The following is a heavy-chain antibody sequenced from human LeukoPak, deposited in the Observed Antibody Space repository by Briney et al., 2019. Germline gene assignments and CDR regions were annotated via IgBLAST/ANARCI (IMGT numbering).Heavy chain of an antibody. J-gene: IGHJ4*02. D-gene: IGHD5-18*01. CDR3: VRDTRRGYSYGYSVY. Sequence: GGSLRLSCAASGFTFSSYSMMWVRQAPGKGLEWVSYISSSGRTIYYADSVKGRFTISRDNAKNSLFLQMNSLRAEDTAVYYCVRDTRRGYSYGYSVYWGQGTLVTVSS. CDR2: ISSSGRTI. CDR1: GFTFSSYS. V-gene: IGHV3-48*04.